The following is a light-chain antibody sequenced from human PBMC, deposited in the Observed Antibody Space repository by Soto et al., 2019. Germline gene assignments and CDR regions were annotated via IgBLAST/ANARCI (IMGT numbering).Light chain of an antibody. CDR1: QSVSSSY. CDR2: GAS. CDR3: QQYGNSPLVT. J-gene: IGKJ5*01. Sequence: EIVLTQSPGTLTLSPGERATLSCRASQSVSSSYLAWYQQKPGQAPRLLIYGASSRTTGIPDRFSCSGSGTDFTLTISRLEPEYFAVYYCQQYGNSPLVTFGQGTRLEIK. V-gene: IGKV3-20*01.